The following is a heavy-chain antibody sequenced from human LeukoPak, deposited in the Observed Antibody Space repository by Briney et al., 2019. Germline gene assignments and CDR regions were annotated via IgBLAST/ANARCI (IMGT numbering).Heavy chain of an antibody. CDR2: ISSSSSTI. CDR1: GFTFSNYN. CDR3: ARSVGYCTGIRCPPAAFFRH. V-gene: IGHV3-48*01. Sequence: GGSLRLSCAASGFTFSNYNMNWVRQAPGKGLEWVSYISSSSSTIYYADSVKARFTISRDNSENTVYLQMNTLRAEDTAVYYCARSVGYCTGIRCPPAAFFRHWGQGTLVTVSS. D-gene: IGHD2-8*02. J-gene: IGHJ1*01.